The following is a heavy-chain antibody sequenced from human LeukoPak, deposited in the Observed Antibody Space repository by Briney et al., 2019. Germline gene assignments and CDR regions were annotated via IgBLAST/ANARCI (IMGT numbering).Heavy chain of an antibody. V-gene: IGHV4-28*01. D-gene: IGHD6-19*01. CDR1: GYSISSNNW. Sequence: SETLSLTCAVSGYSISSNNWWGWIRQPPGKGLEWIGYIYYSGSTYYNPSLKSRVAMSVDTSKNQFSLKLSSVTAVDTAVFYCARIKADSSGWYEIDYWGQGTLVTVSS. CDR3: ARIKADSSGWYEIDY. CDR2: IYYSGST. J-gene: IGHJ4*02.